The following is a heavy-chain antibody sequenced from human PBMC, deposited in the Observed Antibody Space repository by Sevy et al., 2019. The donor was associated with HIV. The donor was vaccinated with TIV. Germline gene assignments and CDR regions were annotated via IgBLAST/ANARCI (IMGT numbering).Heavy chain of an antibody. CDR2: ISSSSSYI. V-gene: IGHV3-21*01. CDR3: ARGEYYYYSSGYFDAFDI. Sequence: GGSLRLSCAASGFTLSSYSMNWVRQAPGKGLEWVSSISSSSSYIYYAHSVKGRFTISRDNAKNSLYLQMNSLRAEDTAVYYCARGEYYYYSSGYFDAFDIWGQGTMVTVSS. J-gene: IGHJ3*02. D-gene: IGHD3-22*01. CDR1: GFTLSSYS.